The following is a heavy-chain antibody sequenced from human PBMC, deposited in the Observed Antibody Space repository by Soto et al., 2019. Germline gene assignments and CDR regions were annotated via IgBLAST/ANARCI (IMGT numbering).Heavy chain of an antibody. CDR3: ARERGSSWDNWFDP. CDR1: GCSISSGGYS. J-gene: IGHJ5*02. V-gene: IGHV4-30-2*01. Sequence: PSETLSLTCAVSGCSISSGGYSWSWIRQPPGKGLEWIGYIYHSGSTYYNPSLKSRVTISVDRSKNQFSLKLSSVTAADTAVYYCARERGSSWDNWFDPWGQGTLVTVSS. CDR2: IYHSGST. D-gene: IGHD6-13*01.